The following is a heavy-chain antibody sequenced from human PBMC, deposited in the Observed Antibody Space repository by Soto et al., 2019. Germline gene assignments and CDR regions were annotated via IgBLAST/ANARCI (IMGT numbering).Heavy chain of an antibody. V-gene: IGHV3-21*01. Sequence: GGSLRLSCAASGFTFNNYSMNWVRQAPGKELEWVSSISSCSSYIYYAVSVKGRFTIARDNAKNSLYLQMNSLRAEDTAVYYCARAIKALDYWGQGTLVTVSS. CDR2: ISSCSSYI. J-gene: IGHJ4*02. CDR1: GFTFNNYS. CDR3: ARAIKALDY.